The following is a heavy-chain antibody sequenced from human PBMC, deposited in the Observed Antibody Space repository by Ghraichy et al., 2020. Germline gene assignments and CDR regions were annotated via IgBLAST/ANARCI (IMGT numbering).Heavy chain of an antibody. D-gene: IGHD3-9*01. CDR1: GFDFTTYW. Sequence: GGSLRLSCQVSGFDFTTYWIGWVRQMPGKGLEWMGIIFPGDSETRYSPSFQGQVTISADRSISTAYLQWSSLRASDTAMYYCARSWFPVANYYFDYWGQGTLVNVSS. CDR3: ARSWFPVANYYFDY. J-gene: IGHJ4*02. CDR2: IFPGDSET. V-gene: IGHV5-51*01.